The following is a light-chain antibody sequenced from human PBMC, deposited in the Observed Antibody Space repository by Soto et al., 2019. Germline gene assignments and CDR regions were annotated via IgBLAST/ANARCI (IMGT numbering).Light chain of an antibody. CDR2: DDD. CDR3: GSWDSSLSAYV. Sequence: QSVLTQPPSVSAAPGQKVTISCSGSSSNIGGNSVSWYQQLPGTAPKLLIYDDDKRPSGIPDRFSGSTSGTSATLGITGFQTGDEDDYYCGSWDSSLSAYVFATGTKVNVL. J-gene: IGLJ1*01. V-gene: IGLV1-51*01. CDR1: SSNIGGNS.